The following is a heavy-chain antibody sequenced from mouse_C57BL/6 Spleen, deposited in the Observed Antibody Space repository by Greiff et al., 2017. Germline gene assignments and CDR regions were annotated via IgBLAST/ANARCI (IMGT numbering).Heavy chain of an antibody. CDR1: GYTFTSYW. CDR3: ARGVYYDYDGAY. CDR2: IHPNSGST. D-gene: IGHD2-4*01. Sequence: QVQLKQPGAELVKPGASVKLSCKASGYTFTSYWMHWVKQRPGQGLEWIGMIHPNSGSTNYNEKFKSKATLTVDKSSSTAYMQLSSLTSEDSAVYYCARGVYYDYDGAYWGQGTLVTVSA. V-gene: IGHV1-64*01. J-gene: IGHJ3*01.